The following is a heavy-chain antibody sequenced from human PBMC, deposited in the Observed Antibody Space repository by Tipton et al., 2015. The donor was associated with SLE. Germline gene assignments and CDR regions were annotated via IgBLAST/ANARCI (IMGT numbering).Heavy chain of an antibody. D-gene: IGHD3-22*01. CDR2: IYYNGIT. Sequence: TLSLTCTVSGGSISSSNYYWGWIRQPPGKGLEWIGSIYYNGITYYNPSLKSRVTISVDTSKNQFSLKLSSVTAAETAVYYCARRTTRSSGYFGAFDIWGQGTMVTVSS. V-gene: IGHV4-39*01. CDR3: ARRTTRSSGYFGAFDI. J-gene: IGHJ3*02. CDR1: GGSISSSNYY.